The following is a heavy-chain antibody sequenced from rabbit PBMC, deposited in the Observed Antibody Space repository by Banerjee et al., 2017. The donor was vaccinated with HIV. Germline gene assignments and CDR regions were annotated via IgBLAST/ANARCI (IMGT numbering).Heavy chain of an antibody. D-gene: IGHD4-1*01. Sequence: QSLEESGGDLVKPGASLTLTCTASGFSFSSSDYMCWVRQAPGKGLEWISCIVNGNGNTYYASWVNGRFTISRSTSLATVTLQVTSLTVADTATYFCAREGGIVVAGAFNLWGPGTLVTVS. CDR1: GFSFSSSDY. CDR2: IVNGNGNT. J-gene: IGHJ4*01. V-gene: IGHV1S40*01. CDR3: AREGGIVVAGAFNL.